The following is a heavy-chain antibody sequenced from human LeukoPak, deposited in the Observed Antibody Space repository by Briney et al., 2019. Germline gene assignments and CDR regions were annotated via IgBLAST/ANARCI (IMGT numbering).Heavy chain of an antibody. V-gene: IGHV3-7*01. CDR2: TQPDGSAQ. D-gene: IGHD3-3*01. CDR3: PRHHDH. CDR1: GFSFSSYW. J-gene: IGHJ4*02. Sequence: GGSLTLSCAASGFSFSSYWMSWVRQAPGKGLEWVASTQPDGSAQYYVDSVRGRFTISRDNAKNSLYLQMNSLRAADTAIYYCPRHHDHWGQGTLVTVSS.